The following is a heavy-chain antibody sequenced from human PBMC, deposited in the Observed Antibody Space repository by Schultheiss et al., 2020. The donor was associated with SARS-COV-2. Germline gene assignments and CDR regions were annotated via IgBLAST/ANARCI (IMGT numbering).Heavy chain of an antibody. CDR1: GFTFSSYA. CDR3: ARGDYGDYEAYYYYGMDV. D-gene: IGHD4-17*01. CDR2: ISYDGSNK. Sequence: SLRLSCAASGFTFSSYAMHWVRQAPGKGLEWVAVISYDGSNKYYADSVKGRFTISRDNSKNTLYLQMNSLRAEDTAVYYCARGDYGDYEAYYYYGMDVWGQGTTVT. J-gene: IGHJ6*02. V-gene: IGHV3-30*01.